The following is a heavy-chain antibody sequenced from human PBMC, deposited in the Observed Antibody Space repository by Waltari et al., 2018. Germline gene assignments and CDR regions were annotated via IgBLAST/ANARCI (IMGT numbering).Heavy chain of an antibody. CDR2: ISSSSSTI. Sequence: EVQLVESGGGLVQPGGSLRPACAASGFTFSSYRMTWVRQAPGKGLEWVSYISSSSSTIYYADSVKGRFTISRDNAKNSLYLQMNSLRAEDTAVYYCAREGYYYDSSGYYYDYYYYYMDVWGKGTTVTVSS. CDR1: GFTFSSYR. V-gene: IGHV3-48*04. D-gene: IGHD3-22*01. CDR3: AREGYYYDSSGYYYDYYYYYMDV. J-gene: IGHJ6*03.